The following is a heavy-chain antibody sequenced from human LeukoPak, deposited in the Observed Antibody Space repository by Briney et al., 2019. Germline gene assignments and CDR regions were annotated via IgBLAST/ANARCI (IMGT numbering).Heavy chain of an antibody. D-gene: IGHD2-2*02. V-gene: IGHV4-31*02. J-gene: IGHJ5*02. Sequence: SQTLSLTWTVSGGSISGGGYYWSWIRQHPGKGLEWIGYIYYSGSTYYNPSLKSRVTISVDTSKNQFSLKLSSVTAADTAVYYCARGWKSCSSTSCYRAFDPWGQGTLVTVSS. CDR1: GGSISGGGYY. CDR2: IYYSGST. CDR3: ARGWKSCSSTSCYRAFDP.